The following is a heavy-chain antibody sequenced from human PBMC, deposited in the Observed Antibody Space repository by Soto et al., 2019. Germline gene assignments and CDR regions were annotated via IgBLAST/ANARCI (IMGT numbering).Heavy chain of an antibody. D-gene: IGHD2-2*01. CDR2: ISYDGSNK. CDR3: ASCSSTSCLYY. CDR1: GFTFSSYG. J-gene: IGHJ4*02. V-gene: IGHV3-30*03. Sequence: QVQLVESGGGVVQPGRSLRLSCAASGFTFSSYGMHWVRQAPGKGLEWVAVISYDGSNKYYADSVEGRFTISRDNSKNTLYLQMNSLRAEDTAVYYCASCSSTSCLYYWGQGTLVTVSS.